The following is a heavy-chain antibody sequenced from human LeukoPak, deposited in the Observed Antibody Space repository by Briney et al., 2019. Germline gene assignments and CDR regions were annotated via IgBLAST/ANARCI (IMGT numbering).Heavy chain of an antibody. CDR3: ASSSIVGADYYFDY. Sequence: GGSLRISCQGSGYSFTSYWIGWVPQIPGKGLEWMGVIYPGDSDTRYSPSFQGQVTISADKSISTAYLQWSSLKASDTAMYYCASSSIVGADYYFDYWGQRTLVTVSS. CDR2: IYPGDSDT. J-gene: IGHJ4*02. D-gene: IGHD1-26*01. V-gene: IGHV5-51*01. CDR1: GYSFTSYW.